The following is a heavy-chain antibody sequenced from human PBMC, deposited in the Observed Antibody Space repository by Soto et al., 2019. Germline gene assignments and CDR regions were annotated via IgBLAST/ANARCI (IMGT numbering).Heavy chain of an antibody. CDR2: IYYRSQWYN. CDR3: TRWSYDTQTI. Sequence: PSQTLSLTCAISGDSVSSNSAAWNWIRQSPSRGLEWLGRIYYRSQWYNDYAVSVKGRITINPDTSKNQFSLQLNSVTPDDTAVYYCTRWSYDTQTIWGQGTLVTVSS. J-gene: IGHJ4*02. CDR1: GDSVSSNSAA. V-gene: IGHV6-1*01. D-gene: IGHD3-22*01.